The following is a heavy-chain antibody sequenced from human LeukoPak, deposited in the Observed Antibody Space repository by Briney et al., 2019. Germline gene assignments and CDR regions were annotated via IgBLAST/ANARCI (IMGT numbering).Heavy chain of an antibody. CDR1: GFTFSSYA. CDR3: AKDPNRPDYYYYYMDV. CDR2: ISGSGGST. J-gene: IGHJ6*03. Sequence: GGSLRLSCAASGFTFSSYAMSWVRQAPGKGLEWVSAISGSGGSTYYADSVKGRFTISRDNSKNTLYLQMNSLRAEDTAVYYCAKDPNRPDYYYYYMDVWGKGTTVTVSS. V-gene: IGHV3-23*01.